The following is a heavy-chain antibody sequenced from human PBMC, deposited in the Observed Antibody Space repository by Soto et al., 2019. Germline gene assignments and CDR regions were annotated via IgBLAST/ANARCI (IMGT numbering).Heavy chain of an antibody. V-gene: IGHV4-31*03. D-gene: IGHD3-10*01. CDR2: IYYSGST. CDR1: GGSISSGGPY. CDR3: ARMNLVRGVIYYYGMDV. Sequence: QVQLQESGPGLVKPSQTLSLTCTVSGGSISSGGPYWGWIRQHPGKGLEWIGYIYYSGSTYYKSSLKSRVTISVDESNNESALKLGSVTAADTAVYYCARMNLVRGVIYYYGMDVWGQGATVTVSS. J-gene: IGHJ6*02.